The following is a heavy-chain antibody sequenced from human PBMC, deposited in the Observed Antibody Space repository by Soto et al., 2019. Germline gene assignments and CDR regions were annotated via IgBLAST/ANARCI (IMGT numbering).Heavy chain of an antibody. J-gene: IGHJ4*02. Sequence: PVGSLRVSCAASGFTFSRFAMSWVRQSPGKGLEWVSTISGSGGSTYYADAVKGRVTMTRDTSITTAYMELSSLTYDDTAIYYCARANSGDDDEFDYWGQGTLVTVSS. D-gene: IGHD5-12*01. V-gene: IGHV3-23*01. CDR2: ISGSGGST. CDR1: GFTFSRFA. CDR3: ARANSGDDDEFDY.